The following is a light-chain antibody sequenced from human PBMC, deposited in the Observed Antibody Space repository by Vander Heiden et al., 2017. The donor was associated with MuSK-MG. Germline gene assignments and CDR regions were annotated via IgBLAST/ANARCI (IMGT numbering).Light chain of an antibody. J-gene: IGKJ3*01. V-gene: IGKV1-39*01. CDR1: QSISSY. CDR2: AAS. Sequence: SVGDRVTITCRASQSISSYLNWYQQKPGQAPKLLIYAASSLQSGVPSRFSGCGSGTDFTLTISRLQPEDFATYYCQQCDSTPFTFGHGTKVXIK. CDR3: QQCDSTPFT.